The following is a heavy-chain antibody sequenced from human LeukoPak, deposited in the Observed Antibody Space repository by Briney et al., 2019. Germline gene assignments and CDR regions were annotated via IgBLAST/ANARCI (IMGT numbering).Heavy chain of an antibody. J-gene: IGHJ4*02. V-gene: IGHV4-31*03. CDR3: ARAISGGGATYDY. CDR1: GGSISSGGYY. Sequence: SETLSLTCTVSGGSISSGGYYWSWIRQHPGKGLEWIGYIYYSGSTYYNPSLKSRVTISVDTSKNQFSLKLSSVTAADTAVYYCARAISGGGATYDYWGQGTLVTVSS. D-gene: IGHD1-26*01. CDR2: IYYSGST.